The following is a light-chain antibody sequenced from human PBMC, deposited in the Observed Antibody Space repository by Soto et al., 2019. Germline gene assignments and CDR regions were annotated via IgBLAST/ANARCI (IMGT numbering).Light chain of an antibody. CDR1: QTVRNNY. Sequence: EFVLTQSPGTLCLSPGERATLSCRASQTVRNNYLAWYQQKPGQAPRLLIYDASSRATGIPDRFSGGGSGTDFTLTISRLEPEDCAVYYCQQFSSYPLTFGGGTNVEI. V-gene: IGKV3-20*01. CDR2: DAS. J-gene: IGKJ4*01. CDR3: QQFSSYPLT.